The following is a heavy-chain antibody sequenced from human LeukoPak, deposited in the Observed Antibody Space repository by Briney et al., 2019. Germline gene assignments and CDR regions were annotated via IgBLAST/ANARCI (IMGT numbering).Heavy chain of an antibody. V-gene: IGHV3-23*01. J-gene: IGHJ3*02. CDR1: GFTFSSYA. CDR2: ISGSGGST. CDR3: ARAGVGATGGEAFDI. Sequence: GGSLRLSCAASGFTFSSYAMSWVRQAPGKGLEWVSAISGSGGSTYYADSVKGRFTISRDNSKNTLYLQMNSLRAEDTAVYYCARAGVGATGGEAFDIWGQGTMVTVSS. D-gene: IGHD1-26*01.